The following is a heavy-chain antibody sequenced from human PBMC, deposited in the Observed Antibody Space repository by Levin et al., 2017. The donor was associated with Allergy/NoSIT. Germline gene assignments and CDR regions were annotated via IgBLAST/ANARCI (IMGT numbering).Heavy chain of an antibody. J-gene: IGHJ6*03. CDR2: ISTHNGNT. Sequence: GESLKISCQASGYTFKNYGISWVRQAPGQGLEWMGWISTHNGNTNYAQSFQGRVTMTTDTSTSTADMEPRSLISDDTAVYYCARFVVTPVSYFYMDVWGKGTTVTVSS. CDR3: ARFVVTPVSYFYMDV. V-gene: IGHV1-18*01. CDR1: GYTFKNYG. D-gene: IGHD2-2*01.